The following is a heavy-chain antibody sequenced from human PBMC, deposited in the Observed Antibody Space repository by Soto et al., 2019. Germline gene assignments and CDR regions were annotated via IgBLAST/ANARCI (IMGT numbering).Heavy chain of an antibody. V-gene: IGHV3-33*06. CDR2: IWYDGSDK. J-gene: IGHJ4*02. CDR1: GFIFSNYG. Sequence: QVQLVESGGGVVQPGRSLRLSCAASGFIFSNYGMHWVRQAPGKGLEWVAVIWYDGSDKYYADSVKGRFTISRDNSKNTLYLQMNSLRAEDTGVYFCAEGDDSGRGEWGQGTLVTVSS. CDR3: AEGDDSGRGE. D-gene: IGHD3-10*01.